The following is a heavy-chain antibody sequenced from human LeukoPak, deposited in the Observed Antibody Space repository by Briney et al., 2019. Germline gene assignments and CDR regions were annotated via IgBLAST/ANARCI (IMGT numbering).Heavy chain of an antibody. D-gene: IGHD3-16*02. CDR1: GYTFTSYG. Sequence: VASVKVSCKASGYTFTSYGIGRVRQAPGQGLEWMGWISAYNGNTNYAQKLQGRVTMTTDTSTSTAYMELRSLRSDDTAVYYCARDEDWPDYRYYFDYWGQGTLVTVSS. V-gene: IGHV1-18*01. J-gene: IGHJ4*02. CDR3: ARDEDWPDYRYYFDY. CDR2: ISAYNGNT.